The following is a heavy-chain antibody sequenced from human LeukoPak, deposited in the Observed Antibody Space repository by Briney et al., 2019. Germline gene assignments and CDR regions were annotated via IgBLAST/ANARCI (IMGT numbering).Heavy chain of an antibody. D-gene: IGHD2-2*02. Sequence: SVKVSCKASGGTFSSYAISWVRQAPGQRLEWMGGIIPIFGTANYAQKFQGRVTITADESTSTAYMELSSLRSEDTAVYYCARGEDCSSTSCYTPPSRNWFDPWGQGTLVTASS. CDR2: IIPIFGTA. V-gene: IGHV1-69*13. CDR1: GGTFSSYA. CDR3: ARGEDCSSTSCYTPPSRNWFDP. J-gene: IGHJ5*02.